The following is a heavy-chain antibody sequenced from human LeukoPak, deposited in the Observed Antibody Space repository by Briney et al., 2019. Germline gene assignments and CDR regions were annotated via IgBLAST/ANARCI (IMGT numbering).Heavy chain of an antibody. D-gene: IGHD1-14*01. CDR1: GGSISSGDYY. CDR3: ARVNKTPRTIVTHFDY. J-gene: IGHJ4*02. Sequence: SQTLSLTCTVSGGSISSGDYYWSWIRQPPGKGLEWIGEINHSGSTNYNPSLKSRVTISVDTSKNQFSLKLSSVTAADTAVYYCARVNKTPRTIVTHFDYWGQGTLVTVSS. CDR2: INHSGST. V-gene: IGHV4-30-4*01.